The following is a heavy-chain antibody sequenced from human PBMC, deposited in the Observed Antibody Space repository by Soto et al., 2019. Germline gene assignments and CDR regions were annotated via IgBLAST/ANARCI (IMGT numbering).Heavy chain of an antibody. D-gene: IGHD2-15*01. CDR1: GGSISSSSYY. CDR3: ARHRFSGGPEVWGTIGY. CDR2: IYYSGST. Sequence: SETLSLTCTVSGGSISSSSYYWGWIRQPPGKGLEWIGSIYYSGSTYYNPSLKSRVTISVDTSKNQFSLKLSSVTAADTAVYYCARHRFSGGPEVWGTIGYWGQGTLVTVSS. V-gene: IGHV4-39*01. J-gene: IGHJ4*02.